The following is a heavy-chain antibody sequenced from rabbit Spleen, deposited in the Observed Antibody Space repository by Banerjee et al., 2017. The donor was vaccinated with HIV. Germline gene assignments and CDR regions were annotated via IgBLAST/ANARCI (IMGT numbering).Heavy chain of an antibody. CDR1: GFSFSAGYY. J-gene: IGHJ6*01. D-gene: IGHD8-1*01. Sequence: QSLEESGGDLVKPGASLTLTCTASGFSFSAGYYMCWVRQAPGKGLEWIACIYAGSSGTTYYASWVNGRFTISSDNAQSTVDLKMTSLTAADTATYFCARDTGSSFSTYGMDLWGPGTLVTVS. CDR3: ARDTGSSFSTYGMDL. V-gene: IGHV1S40*01. CDR2: IYAGSSGTT.